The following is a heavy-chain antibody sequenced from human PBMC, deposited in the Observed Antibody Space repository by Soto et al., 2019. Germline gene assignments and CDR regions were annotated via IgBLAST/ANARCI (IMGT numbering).Heavy chain of an antibody. CDR1: GFSLSTSGVG. CDR3: AGKSGVWAFDI. CDR2: IYWDDDK. Sequence: QITLKESGPTLVKPTQTLTLTCTFSGFSLSTSGVGVGWIRQPPGKALEWLALIYWDDDKRYSPSLKSRLTITKDTSKNQVVLTMTNMDPVDTATYYGAGKSGVWAFDIWGQGTMVTVSS. D-gene: IGHD3-10*01. J-gene: IGHJ3*02. V-gene: IGHV2-5*02.